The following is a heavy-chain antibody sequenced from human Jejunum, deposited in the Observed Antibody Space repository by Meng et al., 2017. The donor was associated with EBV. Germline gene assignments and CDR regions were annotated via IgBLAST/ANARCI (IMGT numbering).Heavy chain of an antibody. D-gene: IGHD4/OR15-4a*01. CDR3: ARGRGYDYGDS. V-gene: IGHV4-61*01. CDR2: MYYTGKA. J-gene: IGHJ5*02. Sequence: QLPEPGPGLLKPSGTLPLTCSVSGDSVGGYNYWTWIRQPPGKGLEWIGNMYYTGKAIYKPSLQSRVTISVDTSKNQFSLRVTSVTAADTAIYYCARGRGYDYGDSWGQGTLVTVSS. CDR1: GDSVGGYNY.